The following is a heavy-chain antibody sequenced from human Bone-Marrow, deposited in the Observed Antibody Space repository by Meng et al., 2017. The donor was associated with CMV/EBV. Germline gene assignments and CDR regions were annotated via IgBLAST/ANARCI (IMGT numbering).Heavy chain of an antibody. V-gene: IGHV1-69*05. Sequence: SVKVSCKASGGTFSSYAISWVRQAPGQGLEWMGGIIPIFGTANYAQKFQGRVTINTDESTTTAYMELSSLRSEDTAVYYCARVWGYSYGPHYFDYWGQGTLVTVSS. CDR2: IIPIFGTA. J-gene: IGHJ4*02. D-gene: IGHD5-18*01. CDR3: ARVWGYSYGPHYFDY. CDR1: GGTFSSYA.